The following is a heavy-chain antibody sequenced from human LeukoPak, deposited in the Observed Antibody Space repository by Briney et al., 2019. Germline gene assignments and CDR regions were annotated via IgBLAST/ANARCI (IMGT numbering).Heavy chain of an antibody. J-gene: IGHJ4*02. D-gene: IGHD2-8*01. CDR1: GYSLSELS. Sequence: ASVKVSCKVSGYSLSELSMHWVRQAPGKGLEWMGGFDPENGEAVYAQKFQGRVTMTEDTSTDTSYMELNSLKSEDTVVYYCAAGGVYDLLDNWGQGTLVTVSS. V-gene: IGHV1-24*01. CDR2: FDPENGEA. CDR3: AAGGVYDLLDN.